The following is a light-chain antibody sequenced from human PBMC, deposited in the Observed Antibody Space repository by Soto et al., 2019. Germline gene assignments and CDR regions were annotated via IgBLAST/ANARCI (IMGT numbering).Light chain of an antibody. CDR3: QQSYTTPCT. Sequence: DIQMTQSPSSLSASVGDRVTITCRASQSITSYLNWYQQKPGKAPQLLIYAASSLQSGVPSRFSGSGSGTDFTLTISSLQPEGFATYFCQQSYTTPCTFGQGTKVEVK. V-gene: IGKV1-39*01. CDR2: AAS. CDR1: QSITSY. J-gene: IGKJ1*01.